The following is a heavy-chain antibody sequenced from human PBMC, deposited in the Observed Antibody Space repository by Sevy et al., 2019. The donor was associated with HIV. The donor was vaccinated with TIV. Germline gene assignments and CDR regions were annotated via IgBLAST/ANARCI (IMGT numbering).Heavy chain of an antibody. Sequence: ASVKVSCKASGYTFTGYYMHWVRQAPGQGLEWMGRLNPKRGDTKYAQKFQGGATMTRDTSISTAYMELSSLKSDDTAVYYCARGTSSSRPGFYQYYYGMDVWGQGTTVTVSS. D-gene: IGHD6-13*01. J-gene: IGHJ6*02. CDR2: LNPKRGDT. CDR1: GYTFTGYY. V-gene: IGHV1-2*06. CDR3: ARGTSSSRPGFYQYYYGMDV.